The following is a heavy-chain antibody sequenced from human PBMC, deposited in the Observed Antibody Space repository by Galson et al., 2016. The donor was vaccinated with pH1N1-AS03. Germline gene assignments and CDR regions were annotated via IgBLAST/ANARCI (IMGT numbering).Heavy chain of an antibody. V-gene: IGHV2-5*01. CDR1: GFSLSTSEVG. J-gene: IGHJ4*02. Sequence: PALVKPTQTLTLTCTFSGFSLSTSEVGVGWIRQPPGKALEWLALISWNDNQLYRPSLKSRHTITKHTSKNQVVLTMTNMDPEDTATYYRGHSTAGYWGQGTLVTVSS. CDR3: GHSTAGY. D-gene: IGHD2-21*02. CDR2: ISWNDNQ.